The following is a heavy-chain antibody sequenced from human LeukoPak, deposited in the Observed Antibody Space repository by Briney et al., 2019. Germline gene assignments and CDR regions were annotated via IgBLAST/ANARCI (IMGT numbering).Heavy chain of an antibody. J-gene: IGHJ6*03. Sequence: PSETLSLTCTVSGGSISSSSYYWGWIRQPPGKGLEWIGSIYYSGSTYYNPSLKSRVTISVDTSKNQFSLKLSSVTAADTAVYYCARGVTYSSGWYAPDYYYMDVWGKGTTVTVSS. CDR1: GGSISSSSYY. D-gene: IGHD6-19*01. CDR2: IYYSGST. CDR3: ARGVTYSSGWYAPDYYYMDV. V-gene: IGHV4-39*07.